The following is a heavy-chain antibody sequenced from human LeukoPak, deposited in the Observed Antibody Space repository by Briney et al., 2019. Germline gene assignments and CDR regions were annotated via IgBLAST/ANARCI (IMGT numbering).Heavy chain of an antibody. CDR3: ARGDFDWLLFSYFDY. D-gene: IGHD3-9*01. CDR1: GVTFSSYS. J-gene: IGHJ4*02. CDR2: ISSSSSYI. V-gene: IGHV3-21*01. Sequence: PGGSLRRSCAASGVTFSSYSRNWVRQAPGKGLEWVSSISSSSSYIYYADSVKGRFTISRDNAKNSLYLQMNSLRAEDTAVYYCARGDFDWLLFSYFDYWGQGTLVTVSS.